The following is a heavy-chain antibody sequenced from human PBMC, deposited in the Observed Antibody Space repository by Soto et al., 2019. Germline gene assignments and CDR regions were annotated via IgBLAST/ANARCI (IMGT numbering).Heavy chain of an antibody. Sequence: GGSLRLSCAASGFTFSSYSMNWVRQAPGKGLEWVSYISSSSSTIYYADSVKGRFTISRDNAKNSLYLQMNSLRAEDTAVYYCAILYGDYDDYWGQGTLVTVSS. CDR2: ISSSSSTI. D-gene: IGHD4-17*01. CDR3: AILYGDYDDY. CDR1: GFTFSSYS. V-gene: IGHV3-48*01. J-gene: IGHJ4*02.